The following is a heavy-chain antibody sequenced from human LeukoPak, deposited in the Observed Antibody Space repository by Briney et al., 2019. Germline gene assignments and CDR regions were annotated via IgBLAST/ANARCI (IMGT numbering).Heavy chain of an antibody. D-gene: IGHD6-6*01. CDR2: IYYSGST. J-gene: IGHJ5*02. V-gene: IGHV4-59*01. CDR1: GGSISSYY. CDR3: ARVGQLGAYEQNCFDP. Sequence: PSETLSLTCTVSGGSISSYYWSWLRPPPGKGLEWVGYIYYSGSTNYNPSLKSRVTISVDTSKNQFSLKLSSVTAADTAVYYCARVGQLGAYEQNCFDPGGQRTLVTVPS.